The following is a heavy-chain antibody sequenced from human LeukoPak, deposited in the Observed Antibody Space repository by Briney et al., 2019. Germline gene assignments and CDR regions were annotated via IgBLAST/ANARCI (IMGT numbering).Heavy chain of an antibody. CDR3: ARSNCGGDCYPEDAFDI. V-gene: IGHV3-11*03. CDR1: GFTFSDYY. D-gene: IGHD2-21*02. CDR2: ISGSSSYT. Sequence: GGSLRLSCAASGFTFSDYYMSWIRQAPGKGLEWVSYISGSSSYTNYADSVKGRFTISRDNAKNSLYLQMNSLRAEDTAVYYCARSNCGGDCYPEDAFDIWGQGTMVTVSS. J-gene: IGHJ3*02.